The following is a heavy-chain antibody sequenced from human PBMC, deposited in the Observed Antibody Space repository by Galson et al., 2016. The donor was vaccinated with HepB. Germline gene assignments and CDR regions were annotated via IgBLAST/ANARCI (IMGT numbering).Heavy chain of an antibody. CDR1: GFTFSSYG. V-gene: IGHV3-30*18. CDR2: ISFDGSIK. J-gene: IGHJ4*02. CDR3: AKEDLPRYCSSASCSNYFDY. D-gene: IGHD2-2*01. Sequence: SLRLSCAASGFTFSSYGMHWVRQAPGKGLEWVAVISFDGSIKYYADSAKGRFTISRDNSRNTLYLQLSSLSAEDTAVYYCAKEDLPRYCSSASCSNYFDYWGQGILVTVSS.